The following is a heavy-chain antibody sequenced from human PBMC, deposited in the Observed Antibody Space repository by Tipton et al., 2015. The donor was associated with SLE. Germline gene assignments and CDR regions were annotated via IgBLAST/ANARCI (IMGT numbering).Heavy chain of an antibody. D-gene: IGHD6-13*01. V-gene: IGHV3-7*05. CDR3: ARESSSSWYGYYYYYGMDV. J-gene: IGHJ6*02. Sequence: SLRLSCAASGFTFSSYWMSWVRQAPGKGLEWVANIKQDGSEKYYVDSVKGRFTISRDNAKNSLYLQMNSLRAEDTAVYYCARESSSSWYGYYYYYGMDVWGQGTTVTVSS. CDR2: IKQDGSEK. CDR1: GFTFSSYW.